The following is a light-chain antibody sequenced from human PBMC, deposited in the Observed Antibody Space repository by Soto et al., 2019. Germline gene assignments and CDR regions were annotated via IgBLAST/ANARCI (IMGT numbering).Light chain of an antibody. V-gene: IGKV3-15*01. CDR1: QSVSSN. CDR3: QQYNNWPPIT. J-gene: IGKJ5*01. CDR2: GAS. Sequence: ERVMTQSPVTLSVSPGERATLSCRASQSVSSNLAWYQQKPGQAPRLLIYGASTRATGIPARFSGSGSGTEFTLTISSLQSEDSAIYYCQQYNNWPPITFGQGTRLEIK.